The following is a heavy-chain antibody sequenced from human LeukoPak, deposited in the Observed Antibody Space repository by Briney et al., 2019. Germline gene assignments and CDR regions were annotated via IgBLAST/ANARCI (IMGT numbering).Heavy chain of an antibody. J-gene: IGHJ4*02. V-gene: IGHV1-2*02. Sequence: ASVKVSCKASGYTFTGYYMHWVRQAPGQGLEWMGWINPNSGGTNYAQKFQGRVTTTMDTSISTAYMELSRLRSDDTAVYYCARGVGASDYFDYWGQGTLVTVSS. D-gene: IGHD1-26*01. CDR1: GYTFTGYY. CDR2: INPNSGGT. CDR3: ARGVGASDYFDY.